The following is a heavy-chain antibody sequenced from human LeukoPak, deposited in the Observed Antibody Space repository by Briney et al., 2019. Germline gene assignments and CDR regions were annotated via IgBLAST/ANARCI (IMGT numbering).Heavy chain of an antibody. Sequence: SGPTLVNPTQTLTLTCTFSGFSLSTSGVGVGWIRQPPGKALEWLALIYWDDDKRYSPSLKSRLTITKDTSKNQVVLTMTNMDPVDTATYYCAHRREVSSRYKVYDAFDIWGQGTMVTVSS. J-gene: IGHJ3*02. CDR2: IYWDDDK. CDR1: GFSLSTSGVG. V-gene: IGHV2-5*02. CDR3: AHRREVSSRYKVYDAFDI. D-gene: IGHD6-13*01.